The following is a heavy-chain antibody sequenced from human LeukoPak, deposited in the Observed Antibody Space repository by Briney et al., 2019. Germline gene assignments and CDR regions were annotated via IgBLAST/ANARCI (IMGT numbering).Heavy chain of an antibody. CDR1: GGSFSGYY. J-gene: IGHJ3*02. CDR3: ARALYYDFWSGYYPDDAFDI. D-gene: IGHD3-3*01. V-gene: IGHV4-31*11. Sequence: TLSLTCAVYGGSFSGYYWSWIRQHPGKGLEWIGYIYYSGSTYYNPSLKSRVTISVDTSKNQLSLKLSSVTAADTAVYYCARALYYDFWSGYYPDDAFDIWGQGTMVTVSS. CDR2: IYYSGST.